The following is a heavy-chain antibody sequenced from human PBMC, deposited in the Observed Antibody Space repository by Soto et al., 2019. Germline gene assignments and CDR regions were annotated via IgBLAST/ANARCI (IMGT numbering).Heavy chain of an antibody. D-gene: IGHD6-13*01. J-gene: IGHJ4*02. CDR1: GYTFTSYA. CDR2: INAGNGNT. CDR3: ARVRPFAAAGRAPGDY. Sequence: GASVKVSCKASGYTFTSYAMHWVRQAPGQRLEWMGWINAGNGNTKYSQKFQGRVTITRDTSASTAYMELSSLRSEDTAVYYCARVRPFAAAGRAPGDYWGQGTLVTAPQ. V-gene: IGHV1-3*01.